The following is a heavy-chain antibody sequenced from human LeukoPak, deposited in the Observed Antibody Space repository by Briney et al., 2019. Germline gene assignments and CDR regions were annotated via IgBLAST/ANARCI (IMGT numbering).Heavy chain of an antibody. CDR2: KWYDGNKK. J-gene: IGHJ4*02. D-gene: IGHD6-13*01. Sequence: GGCLRLSCAASGFTLSSYWMSGVRQAPGKGLEGVAGKWYDGNKKYYADSLKGRFTYPRQNPKNSLHLAMNSQRAEDTAVYFCAGSIAAAGRSYWGQGTLVTVSS. V-gene: IGHV3-33*08. CDR3: AGSIAAAGRSY. CDR1: GFTLSSYW.